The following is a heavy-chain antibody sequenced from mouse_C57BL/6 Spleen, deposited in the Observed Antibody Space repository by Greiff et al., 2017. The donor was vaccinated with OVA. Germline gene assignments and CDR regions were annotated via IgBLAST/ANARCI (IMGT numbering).Heavy chain of an antibody. CDR1: GFTFSSYG. CDR2: ISSGGSYT. CDR3: ARDDDYAMDY. J-gene: IGHJ4*01. V-gene: IGHV5-6*01. Sequence: EVKLMESGGDLVKPGGSLKLSCAASGFTFSSYGMSWVRQTPDKRLEWVATISSGGSYTYYPDSVKGRFTISRDNAKNTLYLQMSSLKSEDTAMYYCARDDDYAMDYWGQGTSVTVSS. D-gene: IGHD2-12*01.